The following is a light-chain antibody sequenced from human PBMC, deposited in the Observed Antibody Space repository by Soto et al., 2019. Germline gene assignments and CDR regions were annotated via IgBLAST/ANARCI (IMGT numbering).Light chain of an antibody. Sequence: QSVLTQPASVSGSPGQSITISCTGTSSDVGGYNYVSWYQQHPGKAPKVMIYEVSNRPSGVSNRFSGSKSGNTASLTISGLQADDEADYYCQSYDSSLSGWVFGGGTKVTVL. V-gene: IGLV2-14*01. CDR2: EVS. CDR1: SSDVGGYNY. J-gene: IGLJ3*02. CDR3: QSYDSSLSGWV.